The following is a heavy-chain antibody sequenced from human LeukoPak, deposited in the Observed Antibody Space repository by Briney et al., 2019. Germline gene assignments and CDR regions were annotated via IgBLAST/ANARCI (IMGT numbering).Heavy chain of an antibody. D-gene: IGHD6-13*01. V-gene: IGHV3-23*01. Sequence: AGGSLRLSSAPSRFIFTIDATSLVRQAPGKGLEWVSALSGSGGNTYYADSVKGRFTISRDNSKSRLYLPVNRNEGDERGGYCCAKDRMRWRGAAGSIEYWGRGTLVTVST. J-gene: IGHJ4*02. CDR3: AKDRMRWRGAAGSIEY. CDR2: LSGSGGNT. CDR1: RFIFTIDA.